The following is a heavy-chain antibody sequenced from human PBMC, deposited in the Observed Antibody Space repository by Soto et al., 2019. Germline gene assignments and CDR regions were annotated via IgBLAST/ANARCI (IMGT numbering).Heavy chain of an antibody. CDR2: IYYSGTT. V-gene: IGHV4-31*03. J-gene: IGHJ4*02. Sequence: LSLTCTVSGGSISSEGYYWSWFRQLPGKGLEWIGDIYYSGTTYHNPSLRSRLTISGDASKNQFSLKLSSVTDADTALYYCARGRGYSYGPYYFDYWGQGTLVTVSS. D-gene: IGHD5-18*01. CDR3: ARGRGYSYGPYYFDY. CDR1: GGSISSEGYY.